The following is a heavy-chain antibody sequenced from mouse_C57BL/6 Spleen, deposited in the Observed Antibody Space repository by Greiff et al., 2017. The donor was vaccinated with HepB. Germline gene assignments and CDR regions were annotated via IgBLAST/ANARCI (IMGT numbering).Heavy chain of an antibody. CDR3: ARGYYGSSPRFAY. J-gene: IGHJ3*01. CDR2: INPNNGGT. Sequence: VQLQQSGPELVKPGASVKISCKASGYTFTDYYMNWVKQSHGKSLEWIGDINPNNGGTSYNQKFKGKATLTVDKSSSTAYMELRSLTSEDSAVYYCARGYYGSSPRFAYWGQGTLVTVSA. D-gene: IGHD1-1*01. CDR1: GYTFTDYY. V-gene: IGHV1-26*01.